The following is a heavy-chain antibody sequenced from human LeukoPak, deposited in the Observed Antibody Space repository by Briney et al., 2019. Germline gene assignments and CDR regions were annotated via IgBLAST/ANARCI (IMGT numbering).Heavy chain of an antibody. CDR2: IKQDGSEK. V-gene: IGHV3-7*01. J-gene: IGHJ4*02. Sequence: GGSLRLTCAASGFTFSSYWMSWVRQAPGKGLEWVANIKQDGSEKYYVDSVKGRFTISRDNAKNSLYLQMNSLRAEDTAVYYCASSHYYDTPFDYWGQGTLVTVSS. D-gene: IGHD3-22*01. CDR1: GFTFSSYW. CDR3: ASSHYYDTPFDY.